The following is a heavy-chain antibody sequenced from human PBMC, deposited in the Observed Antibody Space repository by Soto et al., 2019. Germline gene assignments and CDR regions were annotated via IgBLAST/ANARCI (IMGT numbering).Heavy chain of an antibody. Sequence: GGSLRLSCAASGFTFSSYGMHWVRQAPGKGLEWVAVISYNGSNKYYADSVKGRFTISRDNSKNTLYLQMNSLRAEDTAVYYCAKGTTVTTDYYMDVWGKGTTVTVSS. J-gene: IGHJ6*03. CDR2: ISYNGSNK. CDR3: AKGTTVTTDYYMDV. D-gene: IGHD4-17*01. CDR1: GFTFSSYG. V-gene: IGHV3-30*18.